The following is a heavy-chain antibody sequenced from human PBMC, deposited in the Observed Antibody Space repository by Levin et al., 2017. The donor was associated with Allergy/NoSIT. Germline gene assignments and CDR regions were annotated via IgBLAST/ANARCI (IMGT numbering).Heavy chain of an antibody. CDR2: ISYDGSKK. V-gene: IGHV3-30*18. CDR3: AKIYHCMTSVYSGADY. Sequence: GESLKISCAASGFTFSSPGMHWVRQAPGKGLEWVAVISYDGSKKYYADSVKGRFTISRDNFKNPLDLQMNSLRAEYTAEYTCAKIYHCMTSVYSGADYWGQGTLVTLAS. CDR1: GFTFSSPG. J-gene: IGHJ4*02. D-gene: IGHD5/OR15-5a*01.